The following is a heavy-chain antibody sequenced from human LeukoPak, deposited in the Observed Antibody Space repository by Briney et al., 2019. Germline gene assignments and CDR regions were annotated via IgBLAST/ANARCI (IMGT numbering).Heavy chain of an antibody. D-gene: IGHD1-26*01. V-gene: IGHV3-23*01. CDR2: ISGSGGST. CDR3: AKVGSGSSHYYYYMDV. CDR1: GFTFSSYA. Sequence: PGGSLRLSCAASGFTFSSYAMSWVRQAPGKGLEWVSAISGSGGSTYYADSVKGRFTISRDNSKNTLYLQMNSLRAEDTAVYYCAKVGSGSSHYYYYMDVRGKGTTVTVSS. J-gene: IGHJ6*03.